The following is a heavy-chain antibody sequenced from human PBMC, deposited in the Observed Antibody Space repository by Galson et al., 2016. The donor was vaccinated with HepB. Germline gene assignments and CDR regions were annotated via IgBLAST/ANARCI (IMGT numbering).Heavy chain of an antibody. CDR2: IYYSGST. Sequence: SETLSLICTVSGGSIRSYYWSWIRQPPGKGLEWIGYIYYSGSTNYNPSLKSRVTISIDTSKNQFSLKLSSVTAADTAVYSCARGGWLRMNYYFDYWGQGTLVTVSS. CDR3: ARGGWLRMNYYFDY. D-gene: IGHD5-12*01. CDR1: GGSIRSYY. V-gene: IGHV4-59*01. J-gene: IGHJ4*02.